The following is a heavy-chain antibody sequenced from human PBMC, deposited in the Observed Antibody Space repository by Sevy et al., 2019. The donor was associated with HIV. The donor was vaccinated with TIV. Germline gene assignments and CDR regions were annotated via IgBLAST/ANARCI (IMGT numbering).Heavy chain of an antibody. V-gene: IGHV3-7*01. D-gene: IGHD3-10*01. CDR3: AREGFLYGSAMLYYYYRMDV. CDR1: GFTFSSYW. CDR2: IKQDGSEK. Sequence: GGSLRLSCAASGFTFSSYWMSWVRQAPGKGLEWVAHIKQDGSEKYYVDSVKGRFTISRDNAKNSLYLQMNSLRAEDTAVYYCAREGFLYGSAMLYYYYRMDVWGQGTTVTVSS. J-gene: IGHJ6*02.